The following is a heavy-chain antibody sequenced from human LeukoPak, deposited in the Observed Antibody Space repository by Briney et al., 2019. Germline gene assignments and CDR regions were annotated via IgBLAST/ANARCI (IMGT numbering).Heavy chain of an antibody. CDR2: ISSSSSYI. J-gene: IGHJ6*03. D-gene: IGHD3-22*01. Sequence: PGGSLRLSCAASGFTVSSNYMSWVRQAPGKGLEWVSSISSSSSYIYYADSVKGRFTISRDNAKNSLYLQMNSLRAEDTALYYCARDKEPWLSLNYYMDVWGKGTTVTVSS. CDR3: ARDKEPWLSLNYYMDV. V-gene: IGHV3-21*04. CDR1: GFTVSSNY.